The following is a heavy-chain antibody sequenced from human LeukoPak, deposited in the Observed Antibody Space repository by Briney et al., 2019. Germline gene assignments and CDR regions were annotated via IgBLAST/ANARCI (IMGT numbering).Heavy chain of an antibody. Sequence: SVKVSCKASGGTFSSYAISWVRQAPGQGLEWMGRIIPIFATASYAQKFQGRVAITADESTSTAYMELSSLRSEDTAVYYCATWTLRPGILWWADAFDIWGQGTMVTVSS. CDR2: IIPIFATA. D-gene: IGHD2-21*01. V-gene: IGHV1-69*13. CDR1: GGTFSSYA. CDR3: ATWTLRPGILWWADAFDI. J-gene: IGHJ3*02.